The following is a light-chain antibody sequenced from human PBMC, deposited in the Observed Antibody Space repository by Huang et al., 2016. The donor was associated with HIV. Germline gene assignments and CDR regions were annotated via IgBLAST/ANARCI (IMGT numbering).Light chain of an antibody. CDR3: QQYNNWPRT. J-gene: IGKJ2*01. CDR2: GAS. CDR1: QYVSSN. Sequence: ERVMTQSPATLSVSLGERVTLSCRASQYVSSNLAWYQQKPGQAPRLLIYGASTRVTDIPARFSGSGSGIEFTLTISSLQSEDFAVYYCQQYNNWPRTFGQGTKLEIK. V-gene: IGKV3-15*01.